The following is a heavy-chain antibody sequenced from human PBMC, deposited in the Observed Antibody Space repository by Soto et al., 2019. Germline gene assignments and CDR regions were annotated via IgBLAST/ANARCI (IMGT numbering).Heavy chain of an antibody. D-gene: IGHD3-22*01. CDR3: ATYYYDSSGYYYFAY. CDR1: GFTFSSYA. CDR2: ITASGTGT. V-gene: IGHV3-23*01. J-gene: IGHJ4*02. Sequence: GGSLRLSCAASGFTFSSYAMSWVRQAPGMGLAWVSSITASGTGTYYADSVKGRFTISRDNAKNTLYLQMNSLRAEDTAVYYCATYYYDSSGYYYFAYWGQGTLVTVSS.